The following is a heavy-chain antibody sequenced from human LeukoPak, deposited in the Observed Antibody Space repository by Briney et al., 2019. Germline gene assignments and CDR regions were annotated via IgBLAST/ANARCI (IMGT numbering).Heavy chain of an antibody. CDR2: MNPNSGNT. V-gene: IGHV1-8*01. D-gene: IGHD2-2*01. Sequence: ASVKVSCKASGYTFTSYDINCVRQATGQGLEWMGWMNPNSGNTGYAQKFQGRVTMTRNTSISTAYMELSSLRSEDTAVYYCARAAGVPADMDVWGKGTTVTVSS. J-gene: IGHJ6*03. CDR1: GYTFTSYD. CDR3: ARAAGVPADMDV.